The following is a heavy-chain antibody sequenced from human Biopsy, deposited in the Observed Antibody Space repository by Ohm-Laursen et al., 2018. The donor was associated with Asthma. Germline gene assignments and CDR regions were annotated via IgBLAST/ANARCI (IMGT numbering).Heavy chain of an antibody. D-gene: IGHD2-2*01. V-gene: IGHV1-69*13. J-gene: IGHJ4*02. CDR3: ARKAGSCISRTCYSLDF. Sequence: GASVKVSCKSLGGTFNTYVIGWVRQAPGQGLEWMGGINSVFGTTTYPQKFQGRVTITVDDSTSTVYMELSSLRSEDTAVYYCARKAGSCISRTCYSLDFWGQGTLVTVSS. CDR2: INSVFGTT. CDR1: GGTFNTYV.